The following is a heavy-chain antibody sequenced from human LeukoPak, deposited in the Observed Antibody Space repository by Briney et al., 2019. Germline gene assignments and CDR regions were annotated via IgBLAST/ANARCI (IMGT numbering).Heavy chain of an antibody. Sequence: SETLSLTCTVSGYSISSGYYWGWIRQPPGKGLEWIGSIYHSGSTYYNPSLKSRVTISVDTSKNQFSLKLSSVTAADTAVYYCARDSSSWYSSGARRYYYYGMDVWGQGTTVTVSS. V-gene: IGHV4-38-2*02. CDR3: ARDSSSWYSSGARRYYYYGMDV. CDR2: IYHSGST. J-gene: IGHJ6*02. CDR1: GYSISSGYY. D-gene: IGHD6-13*01.